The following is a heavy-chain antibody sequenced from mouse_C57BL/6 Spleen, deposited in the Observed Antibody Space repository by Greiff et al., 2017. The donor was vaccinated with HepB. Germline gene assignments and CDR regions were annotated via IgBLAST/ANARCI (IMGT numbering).Heavy chain of an antibody. J-gene: IGHJ1*03. V-gene: IGHV1-52*01. D-gene: IGHD2-5*01. CDR3: ARRNYSNSYWYFDV. CDR1: GYTFTSYW. Sequence: QVHVKQPGAELVRPGSSVKLSCKASGYTFTSYWMHWVKQRPIQGLEWIGNIDPSDSETHYNQKFKDKATLTVDKSSSTAYMQLSSLTSEDSAVYYCARRNYSNSYWYFDVWGTGTTVTVSS. CDR2: IDPSDSET.